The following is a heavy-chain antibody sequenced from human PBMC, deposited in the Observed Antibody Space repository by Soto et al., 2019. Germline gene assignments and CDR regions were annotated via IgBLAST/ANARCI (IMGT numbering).Heavy chain of an antibody. CDR3: AKAPGVATTKSNFDY. CDR1: GLTFRSHA. V-gene: IGHV3-23*01. Sequence: EVQLLESGGGLVQPGGSLRLSCVVSGLTFRSHAMYWVRQAPGQGLEWVAGISGGGYTAYYPDSVRGRFTISRDNSKNAVYLQIDTLRADDTAVYYCAKAPGVATTKSNFDYWGQGTVVTVSS. J-gene: IGHJ4*02. CDR2: ISGGGYTA. D-gene: IGHD5-12*01.